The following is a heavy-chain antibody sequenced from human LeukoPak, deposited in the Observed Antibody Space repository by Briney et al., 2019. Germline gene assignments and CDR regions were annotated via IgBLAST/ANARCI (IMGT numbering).Heavy chain of an antibody. D-gene: IGHD6-19*01. CDR3: ARAVPLDY. CDR2: IYYSGST. J-gene: IGHJ4*02. CDR1: GGSISSSSYY. Sequence: SETQSLTCTVSGGSISSSSYYWGWIRQPPGKGLEWIGSIYYSGSTYYNPSLKSRVTISVDTSKNQFSLKLSSVTASDTAVYYCARAVPLDYWGQGTLVTVSS. V-gene: IGHV4-39*07.